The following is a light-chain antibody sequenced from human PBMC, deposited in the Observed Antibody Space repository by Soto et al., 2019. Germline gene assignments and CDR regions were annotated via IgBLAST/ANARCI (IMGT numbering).Light chain of an antibody. CDR1: QSISMW. J-gene: IGKJ2*01. CDR2: AAS. Sequence: DIQMNQSPSSVSASVGERVTITCRASQSISMWLAWYQQKPGKAPKLLIYAASSLQSGVPSRFRGSGSGTDFTLTITRLQPEDFATYSCQQAHSFPYTFGQGNKLRIK. V-gene: IGKV1D-12*01. CDR3: QQAHSFPYT.